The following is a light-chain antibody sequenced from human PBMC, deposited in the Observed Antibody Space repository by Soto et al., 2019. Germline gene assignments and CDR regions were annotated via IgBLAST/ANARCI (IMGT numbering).Light chain of an antibody. CDR3: CLYAVTFDV. J-gene: IGLJ1*01. Sequence: QSALTQPRSVSGSPGQSVTISRTGTSSDVGTYDFVSWYQQHPGKAPRLMIFDVSERPSGVPDRFSGSKSGNTASLTISGLQAEDEADYYCCLYAVTFDVFGTGTKLTVL. CDR1: SSDVGTYDF. CDR2: DVS. V-gene: IGLV2-11*01.